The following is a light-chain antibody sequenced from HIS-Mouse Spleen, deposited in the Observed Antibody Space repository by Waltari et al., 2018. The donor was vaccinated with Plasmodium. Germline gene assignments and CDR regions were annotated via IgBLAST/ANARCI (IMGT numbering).Light chain of an antibody. V-gene: IGLV2-8*01. CDR3: SSYAGSNNLV. CDR1: SSDVGGYNY. Sequence: QSALTQPPSASGSPGQSVTISCTGTSSDVGGYNYVSWYQQHPGKAPKLMIYEVSKGPSGVPVGFSGSKSGNTASLTVSGLQAEDEADYYCSSYAGSNNLVFGGGTKLTVL. J-gene: IGLJ2*01. CDR2: EVS.